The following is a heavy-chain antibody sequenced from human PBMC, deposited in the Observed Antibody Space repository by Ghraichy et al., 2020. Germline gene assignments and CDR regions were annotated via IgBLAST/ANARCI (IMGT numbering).Heavy chain of an antibody. CDR1: GFSFSSYW. V-gene: IGHV3-7*03. CDR3: ATHHSWRFDY. Sequence: GGSLRLSCAASGFSFSSYWMAWVRQTPGKGLEWVGNIKEDGSEKYYVDFVKGRFTISRDNGESSLSLQMKSLRAEDTAVYYCATHHSWRFDYWGQGILVTVSS. CDR2: IKEDGSEK. J-gene: IGHJ4*02. D-gene: IGHD1-26*01.